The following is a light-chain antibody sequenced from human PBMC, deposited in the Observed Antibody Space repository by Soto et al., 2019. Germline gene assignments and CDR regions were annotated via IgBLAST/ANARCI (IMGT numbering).Light chain of an antibody. CDR2: AAS. CDR3: QKYNSVPQT. Sequence: DIQMTQSPSSLSASVGDRVAIACRASQGISNFLAWYQQKPGKAPKLLIYAASTLRSGVPSRFTGSGSGTDFTLTISSLQPEDLAVYYCQKYNSVPQTFGQGTKVEIK. J-gene: IGKJ1*01. V-gene: IGKV1-27*01. CDR1: QGISNF.